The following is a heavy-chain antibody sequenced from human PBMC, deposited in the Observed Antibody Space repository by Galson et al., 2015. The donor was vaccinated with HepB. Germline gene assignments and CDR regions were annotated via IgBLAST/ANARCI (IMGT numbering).Heavy chain of an antibody. D-gene: IGHD3-9*01. J-gene: IGHJ4*02. Sequence: SCAASGFTFRSYAMSWVRQAPGKGLEWVSGISGRGGSTYYTDSVKGRFTISRDNSQNMLYLQMSSLRAEDKAVYYCAKDRYDDTLTGYYTHWGQGTLVTVSS. CDR3: AKDRYDDTLTGYYTH. CDR1: GFTFRSYA. CDR2: ISGRGGST. V-gene: IGHV3-23*01.